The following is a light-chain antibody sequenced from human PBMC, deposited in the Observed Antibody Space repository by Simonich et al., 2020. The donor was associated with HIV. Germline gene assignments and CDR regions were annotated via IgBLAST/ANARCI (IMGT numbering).Light chain of an antibody. Sequence: DSRMTQCPSYLSASVGDRVTITCRASQSISQHLNWYQQKPGKAPKRLIYGASILQSGVPSRFSGRRSGTDFTLAISNLQPEDFATYYCQQSYSTPYTFGQGTKVEIK. CDR1: QSISQH. V-gene: IGKV1-39*01. J-gene: IGKJ2*01. CDR2: GAS. CDR3: QQSYSTPYT.